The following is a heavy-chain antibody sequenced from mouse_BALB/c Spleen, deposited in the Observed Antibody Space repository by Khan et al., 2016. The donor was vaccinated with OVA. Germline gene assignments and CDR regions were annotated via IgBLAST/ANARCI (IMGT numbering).Heavy chain of an antibody. D-gene: IGHD2-3*01. CDR1: GFTFSSFG. Sequence: EVELVESGGGLVQPGGSRKPSCAASGFTFSSFGMHWVRQAPEKGLEWVAYIRSGSSTIYYADTVKGRFTISRDNPKNTLFLQMTSLRSEDTAMYYCARYDGYYWYFDVWGAGTTVTVSS. J-gene: IGHJ1*01. CDR3: ARYDGYYWYFDV. CDR2: IRSGSSTI. V-gene: IGHV5-17*02.